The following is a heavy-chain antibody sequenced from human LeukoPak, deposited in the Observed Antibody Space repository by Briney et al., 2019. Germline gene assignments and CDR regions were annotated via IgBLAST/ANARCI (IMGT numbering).Heavy chain of an antibody. CDR3: ARDPGGYSYGLNWFDP. CDR2: INSDGSST. J-gene: IGHJ5*02. V-gene: IGHV3-74*01. Sequence: SGGSLRLSCAASGFTFSSYWMHWVRHAPGKGLVWVSRINSDGSSTTYADSVKGRFTISRDKAKNTLYLQRNSLRAEDTAVYYCARDPGGYSYGLNWFDPWGQGRLVTVCS. D-gene: IGHD5-18*01. CDR1: GFTFSSYW.